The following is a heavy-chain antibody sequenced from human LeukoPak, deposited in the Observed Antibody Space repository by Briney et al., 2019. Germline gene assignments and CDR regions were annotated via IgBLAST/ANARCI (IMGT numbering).Heavy chain of an antibody. CDR3: ANGPPRGSIDN. D-gene: IGHD3-16*01. CDR1: GYTFTTFD. J-gene: IGHJ4*02. CDR2: MSPDSGKT. V-gene: IGHV1-8*01. Sequence: ASVKVSCKASGYTFTTFDINWVRQVTGQGLEWMGWMSPDSGKTGYAQKFQGRVTMTRDTSISTAYMELSSLTSEDTAMYYCANGPPRGSIDNWGQGTRVTVSS.